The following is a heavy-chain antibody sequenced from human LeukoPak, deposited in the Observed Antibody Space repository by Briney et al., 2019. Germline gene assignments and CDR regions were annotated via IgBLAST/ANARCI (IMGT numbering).Heavy chain of an antibody. D-gene: IGHD3-10*01. V-gene: IGHV4-30-4*08. Sequence: SETLSLTCTVSGGSISSGDYYWSWIRQPPGKGLEWIGYIYYNGSTYYNPSLKSRVTISVDTSKNQSSLKLSSVTAADTAVYYCARTSLGGAWFDPWGQGTLVTDSS. CDR2: IYYNGST. CDR3: ARTSLGGAWFDP. CDR1: GGSISSGDYY. J-gene: IGHJ5*02.